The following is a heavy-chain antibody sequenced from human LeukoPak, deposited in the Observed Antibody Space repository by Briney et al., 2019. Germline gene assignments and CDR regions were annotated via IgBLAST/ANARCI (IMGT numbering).Heavy chain of an antibody. CDR3: AKDVAANWKEGLDY. CDR2: IWDDGSNK. J-gene: IGHJ4*02. Sequence: GGSLRLSCAASGFTFSSYGIHWVRQAPGKGLEWVAVIWDDGSNKYYTDSVKGRFTISRDNSKNTLYLQMNSLGAEDTAVYYCAKDVAANWKEGLDYWGQGTLVTVSS. CDR1: GFTFSSYG. V-gene: IGHV3-33*06. D-gene: IGHD1-1*01.